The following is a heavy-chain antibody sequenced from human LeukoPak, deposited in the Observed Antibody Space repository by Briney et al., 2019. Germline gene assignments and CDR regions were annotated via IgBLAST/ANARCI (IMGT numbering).Heavy chain of an antibody. V-gene: IGHV1-2*02. CDR2: INPNSGDT. Sequence: ASVKVSCKASGYTFTGYYMHWVRQAPGHGLEWIGWINPNSGDTEYAQNFQGRVAMTRDTSISTAYMEVSTLRSDDTAVYYCARTDSSGYWCLDYWGQGTLVTASS. D-gene: IGHD3-22*01. CDR1: GYTFTGYY. J-gene: IGHJ4*02. CDR3: ARTDSSGYWCLDY.